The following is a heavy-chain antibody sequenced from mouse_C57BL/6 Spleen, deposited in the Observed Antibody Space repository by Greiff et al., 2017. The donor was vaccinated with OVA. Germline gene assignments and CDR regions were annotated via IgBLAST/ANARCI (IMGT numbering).Heavy chain of an antibody. D-gene: IGHD2-4*01. CDR3: ARDDYDGDYFDY. J-gene: IGHJ2*01. V-gene: IGHV5-17*01. Sequence: EVQLVESGGGLVKPGGSLKLSCAASGFTFSDYGMHWVRQAPEKGLEWVAYISSGSSTIYYADTVKGRFTISRDNAKNTLFLQMTSLRSEDTAMYYCARDDYDGDYFDYWGQGTTLTVSS. CDR1: GFTFSDYG. CDR2: ISSGSSTI.